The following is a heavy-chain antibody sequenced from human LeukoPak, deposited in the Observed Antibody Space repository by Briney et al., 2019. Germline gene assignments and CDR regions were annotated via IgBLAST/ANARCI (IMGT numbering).Heavy chain of an antibody. J-gene: IGHJ5*02. CDR1: GFTFSSYW. V-gene: IGHV3-74*01. Sequence: GGSLRLSCAASGFTFSSYWMHWVRQAPGKGLVWVSRINSDGSNTSYADSVKGRFTISRDNAKNTLYLQMNSLRAEDTAVYYCAILEVITDYWFDPWGQGTLVTVSS. CDR3: AILEVITDYWFDP. CDR2: INSDGSNT. D-gene: IGHD3-22*01.